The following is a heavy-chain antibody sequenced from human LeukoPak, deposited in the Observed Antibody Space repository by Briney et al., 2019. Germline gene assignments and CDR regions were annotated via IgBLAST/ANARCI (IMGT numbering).Heavy chain of an antibody. CDR3: ARDISSRSSGYSNWFDP. Sequence: ASVKVSCKASGYTVTDYYMHWVRQAPGQGLEWMGWINPNSGGTNYAQKFQGRVTMTRDTSISTGYMELSRLRSDDTAVYYCARDISSRSSGYSNWFDPWGQGTLVTVSS. CDR2: INPNSGGT. V-gene: IGHV1-2*02. D-gene: IGHD3-22*01. CDR1: GYTVTDYY. J-gene: IGHJ5*02.